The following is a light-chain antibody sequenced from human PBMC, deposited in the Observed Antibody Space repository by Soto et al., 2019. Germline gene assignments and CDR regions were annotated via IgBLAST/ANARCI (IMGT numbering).Light chain of an antibody. CDR3: QQRHRTPWT. V-gene: IGKV1-39*01. CDR1: QTITTY. J-gene: IGKJ1*01. CDR2: GAS. Sequence: DIQMTQSPSSLSASVGDRVTITCRASQTITTYLNWYQQKQGKAPQLLIYGASSLQSGVTSRFNGSSSGKDFTITISGIQPEDFATYNCQQRHRTPWTFGQGTKVEVK.